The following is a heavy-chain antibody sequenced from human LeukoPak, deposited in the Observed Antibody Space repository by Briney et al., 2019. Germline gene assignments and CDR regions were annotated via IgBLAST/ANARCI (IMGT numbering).Heavy chain of an antibody. J-gene: IGHJ4*02. D-gene: IGHD2/OR15-2a*01. CDR1: GFTFTDHY. V-gene: IGHV1-2*02. CDR2: IGPHSTFT. Sequence: ASMKVSCKSSGFTFTDHYIHWVRQGPGQGLEWMGYIGPHSTFTSSPQEFQGRVTMARDASMSTAYMELTRLTSDDTAVYYCVREGEGPLSKDFDYWGQGTLVTVSS. CDR3: VREGEGPLSKDFDY.